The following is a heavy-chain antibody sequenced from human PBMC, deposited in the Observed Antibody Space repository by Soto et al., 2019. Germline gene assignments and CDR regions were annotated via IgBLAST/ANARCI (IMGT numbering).Heavy chain of an antibody. V-gene: IGHV5-51*01. CDR1: GYSFSDYW. D-gene: IGHD6-19*01. CDR2: IYAGDSGT. J-gene: IGHJ4*02. CDR3: ARQHPLDSSAWYN. Sequence: GESLKISCKGSGYSFSDYWIGWVRQMPGKGLEFMGTIYAGDSGTRYSPSFEGQVTMSVDKSISTAYLHWTSLKASDTAMYYCARQHPLDSSAWYNWGQGTLVTVSS.